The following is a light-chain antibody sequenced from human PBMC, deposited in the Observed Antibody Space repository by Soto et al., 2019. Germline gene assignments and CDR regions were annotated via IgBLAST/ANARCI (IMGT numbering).Light chain of an antibody. V-gene: IGKV3-20*01. CDR2: RAI. J-gene: IGKJ1*01. Sequence: EIVLTQSPGTLSLFPGERATLSCRATERVSSNFLAWYQQNVGQPPRLLIYRAITRATGIPDRFSGSGSETEFTLTISRLEPEDFAVYYCQQYGSSSWTFGQGTKVEIK. CDR3: QQYGSSSWT. CDR1: ERVSSNF.